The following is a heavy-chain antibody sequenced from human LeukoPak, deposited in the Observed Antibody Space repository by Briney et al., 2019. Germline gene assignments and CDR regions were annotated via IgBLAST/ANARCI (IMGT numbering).Heavy chain of an antibody. CDR1: GFIVSNYD. D-gene: IGHD3-3*01. CDR2: ISGSGGST. J-gene: IGHJ4*02. CDR3: AKDKGYDFWSGYVDY. V-gene: IGHV3-23*01. Sequence: PGGSLRLSCAASGFIVSNYDVHWVRQAPGKGLEWVSAISGSGGSTYYADSVKGRFTISRDNSKNTLYLQMNSLRAEDTAVYYCAKDKGYDFWSGYVDYWGQGTLVTVSS.